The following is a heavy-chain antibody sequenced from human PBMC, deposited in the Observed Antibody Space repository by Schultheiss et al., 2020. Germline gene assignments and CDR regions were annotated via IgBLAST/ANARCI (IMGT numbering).Heavy chain of an antibody. CDR2: ISSNGGST. CDR1: GFTFSSYA. J-gene: IGHJ6*04. Sequence: GGSLRLSCAASGFTFSSYAMHWVRQAPGKGLEYVSAISSNGGSTYYANSVKGRFTISRDNSKNTLYLQMGSLRAEDMAVYYCARDNGDYEVSTYFLYGLDVWGKGTTVNVSS. D-gene: IGHD4-17*01. V-gene: IGHV3-64*01. CDR3: ARDNGDYEVSTYFLYGLDV.